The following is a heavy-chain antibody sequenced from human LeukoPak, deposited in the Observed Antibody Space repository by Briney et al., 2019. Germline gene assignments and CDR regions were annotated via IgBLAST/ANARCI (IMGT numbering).Heavy chain of an antibody. CDR3: ARDGRGSSGYYWVDY. J-gene: IGHJ4*02. CDR1: GGSISTGGYY. CDR2: IYYSGST. D-gene: IGHD3-22*01. V-gene: IGHV4-61*08. Sequence: PSETLSLTCTVSGGSISTGGYYWSWIRQHPGKGLEWIGNIYYSGSTNYNPSLKSRVTISVDTSKNQFSLKLSSVTAADTAVYYCARDGRGSSGYYWVDYWGQGTLVTVSS.